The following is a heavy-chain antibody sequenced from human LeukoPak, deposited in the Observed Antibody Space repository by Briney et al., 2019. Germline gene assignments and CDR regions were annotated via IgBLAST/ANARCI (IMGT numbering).Heavy chain of an antibody. D-gene: IGHD3-16*01. CDR3: AGDYIWGRLF. V-gene: IGHV3-74*01. Sequence: GSLRLSCVGSGFSLSDCWMHWVRQTPGKGLMWVSRITSDGSTTWYADSVKGRFTVSRDNAKNTLFLEMNSLRDEDTAVYYCAGDYIWGRLFWGQGTLVTVSS. CDR1: GFSLSDCW. J-gene: IGHJ4*01. CDR2: ITSDGSTT.